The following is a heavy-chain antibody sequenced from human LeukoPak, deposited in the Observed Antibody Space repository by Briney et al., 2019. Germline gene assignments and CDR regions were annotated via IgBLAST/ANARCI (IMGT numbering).Heavy chain of an antibody. CDR2: IGGSGSST. V-gene: IGHV3-23*01. D-gene: IGHD5-24*01. CDR3: AKGGMATIRNWFDP. J-gene: IGHJ5*02. CDR1: GFTFSSYA. Sequence: PGGSLRLSCAASGFTFSSYAMSWVRRAPGKGLEWVSAIGGSGSSTYYADSVKGRFTISRDNAKNSLYLQMNSLRAEDTALYYCAKGGMATIRNWFDPWGQGTLVTVSS.